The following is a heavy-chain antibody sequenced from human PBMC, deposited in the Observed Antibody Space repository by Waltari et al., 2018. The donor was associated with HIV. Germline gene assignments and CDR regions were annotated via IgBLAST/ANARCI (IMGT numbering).Heavy chain of an antibody. CDR3: ARDRTPVTTGDFDS. CDR2: IGSSSSYI. D-gene: IGHD2-15*01. V-gene: IGHV3-21*04. J-gene: IGHJ4*02. Sequence: VESGGRLVKAEGSLRLSCMVSAIPSTGSTMTWVRQTPQKRLEWVASIGSSSSYIYYSDSLKGRFSVSRDNAKRSVFLQMNNLRSDDTATYYCARDRTPVTTGDFDSWGQGTLVVVSS. CDR1: AIPSTGST.